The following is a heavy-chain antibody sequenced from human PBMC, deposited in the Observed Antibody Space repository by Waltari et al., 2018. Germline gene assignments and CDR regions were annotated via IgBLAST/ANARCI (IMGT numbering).Heavy chain of an antibody. CDR3: IKDGQPGGLYY. J-gene: IGHJ4*02. D-gene: IGHD3-10*01. CDR1: GLTFGEET. Sequence: EVQVVEFGGGWVQPGRSLTLSCVVSGLTFGEETMHWVRQAPGKGLEWVSGINGSGDRKDYADSVKGRFTVSRDNVKNSLYLEMNSLREEDTAFYYCIKDGQPGGLYYWGQGTLVTVSS. V-gene: IGHV3-9*01. CDR2: INGSGDRK.